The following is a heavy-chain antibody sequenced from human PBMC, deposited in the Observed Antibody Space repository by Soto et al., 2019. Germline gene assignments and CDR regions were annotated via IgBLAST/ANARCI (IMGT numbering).Heavy chain of an antibody. J-gene: IGHJ4*02. V-gene: IGHV3-33*01. D-gene: IGHD6-6*01. CDR3: VRSNPYSSPSGWGGGFDY. CDR2: IWSDGSDK. Sequence: QVQLVESGGGVVQPGGSLRLSCATSGFTFSDSGMHWVRQAPGKGLEWVAVIWSDGSDKSYADSVEGRFTISRDNSKNKLYLQMNSLRAGGRGVYFCVRSNPYSSPSGWGGGFDYWGQGTLVTVSS. CDR1: GFTFSDSG.